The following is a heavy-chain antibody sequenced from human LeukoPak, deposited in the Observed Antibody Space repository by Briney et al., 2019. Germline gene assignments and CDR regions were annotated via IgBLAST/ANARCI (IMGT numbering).Heavy chain of an antibody. CDR2: INHSGST. J-gene: IGHJ4*02. Sequence: SETLSLTCTVSGGSISSGGYYWSWIRQPPGKGLEWIGEINHSGSTNYNPSLKSRVTISVDTSKNQFSLKLSSVTAADTAVYYCARGTSKVGSSGWYGHDYWGQGTLVTVSS. CDR3: ARGTSKVGSSGWYGHDY. V-gene: IGHV4-39*07. D-gene: IGHD6-19*01. CDR1: GGSISSGGYY.